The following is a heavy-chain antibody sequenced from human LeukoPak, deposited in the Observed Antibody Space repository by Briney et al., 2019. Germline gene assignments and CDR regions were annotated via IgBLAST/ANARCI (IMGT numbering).Heavy chain of an antibody. CDR2: INHSGST. D-gene: IGHD5-18*01. V-gene: IGHV4-34*01. J-gene: IGHJ4*02. CDR1: GGSFSGYY. CDR3: ARYVPLIATPRQYSYGSDQLYFDY. Sequence: KPSETLSLTCAVYGGSFSGYYWSWIRQPPGKGLEWIGEINHSGSTNYNPSLKSRVTISVDTSKNQFSLKLSSVTAADTAVYYCARYVPLIATPRQYSYGSDQLYFDYWGQGTLVTVSS.